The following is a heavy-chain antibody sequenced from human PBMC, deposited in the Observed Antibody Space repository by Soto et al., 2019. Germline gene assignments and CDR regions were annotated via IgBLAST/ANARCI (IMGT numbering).Heavy chain of an antibody. J-gene: IGHJ4*02. CDR2: IYYSGST. CDR3: ARGDYDYVWGSYRKGVYYFDY. V-gene: IGHV4-59*01. Sequence: SETLSLTCTVSGGSISSYYWSWIRQPPGKGLEWIGYIYYSGSTNYNPSLKSRVTISVDTSKNQFSLKLSSVTAADTAVYYCARGDYDYVWGSYRKGVYYFDYWGQGTLVTVSS. D-gene: IGHD3-16*02. CDR1: GGSISSYY.